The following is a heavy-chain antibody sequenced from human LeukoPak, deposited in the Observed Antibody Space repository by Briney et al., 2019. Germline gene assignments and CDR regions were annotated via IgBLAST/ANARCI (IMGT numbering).Heavy chain of an antibody. CDR1: GYSISSGYY. J-gene: IGHJ3*02. D-gene: IGHD3-3*01. CDR2: IYHSGST. V-gene: IGHV4-38-2*01. Sequence: SETLSLNCAVSGYSISSGYYWGWIRQPPGKGLEWIGSIYHSGSTYYNPSLKSRVTISVDTSKNQFSLKLSSVTAADTAVYYCARRSITIFGVVIQNYAFDIWGQGTMVTVSS. CDR3: ARRSITIFGVVIQNYAFDI.